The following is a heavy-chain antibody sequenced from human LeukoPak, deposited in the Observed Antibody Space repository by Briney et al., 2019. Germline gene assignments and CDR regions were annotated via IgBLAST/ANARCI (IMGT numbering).Heavy chain of an antibody. J-gene: IGHJ4*02. CDR1: GDSLSSYY. V-gene: IGHV4-4*07. D-gene: IGHD6-19*01. CDR3: ARESGGSGSFRPLDY. CDR2: MYASGNT. Sequence: PSGALSLTCTVSGDSLSSYYWSWIRQPAGKGLEGIGRMYASGNTNYSHFLKSRVSMSVETYKNQFSLKVNSVNAADTAVYYCARESGGSGSFRPLDYWGQGTLVTVSS.